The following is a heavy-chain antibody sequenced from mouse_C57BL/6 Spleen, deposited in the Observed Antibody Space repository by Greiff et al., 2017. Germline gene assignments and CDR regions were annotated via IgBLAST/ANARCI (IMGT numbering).Heavy chain of an antibody. CDR2: ISDGGSYT. J-gene: IGHJ4*01. CDR3: ARDLYDGYYGYYAMDY. V-gene: IGHV5-4*01. CDR1: GFTFSSYA. D-gene: IGHD2-3*01. Sequence: EVKLVEPGGGLVKPGGSLKLSCAASGFTFSSYAMSWVRQTPEKRLEWVATISDGGSYTYYPDNVKGRFTISRDNAKNNLYLQMSHLKSEDTAMYYCARDLYDGYYGYYAMDYWGQGTSVTVSS.